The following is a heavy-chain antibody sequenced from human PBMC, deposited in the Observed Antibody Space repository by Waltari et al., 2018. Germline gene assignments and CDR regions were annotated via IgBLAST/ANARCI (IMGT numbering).Heavy chain of an antibody. J-gene: IGHJ4*02. V-gene: IGHV3-23*03. CDR3: AKDRGIAAAPADY. CDR2: IYSGGST. CDR1: GFTFSSYA. Sequence: EVQLLESGGGLVQPGGSLRLSCAASGFTFSSYAMSWVRQAPGKVLEWVSVIYSGGSTYYADSVKGRFTISRDNSKNTLYLQMNSLRAEDTAVYYCAKDRGIAAAPADYWGQGTLVTVSS. D-gene: IGHD6-13*01.